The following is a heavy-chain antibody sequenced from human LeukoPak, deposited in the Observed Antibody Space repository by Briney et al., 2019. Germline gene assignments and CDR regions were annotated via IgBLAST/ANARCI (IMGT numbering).Heavy chain of an antibody. CDR1: GGSISSYY. J-gene: IGHJ4*02. Sequence: SEILSLTCTVSGGSISSYYWSWIRQSPGKGLEWIGYIYYSGSTNYNPSLKSRVTISVDTSKNQFSLKLSSVTAADTAVFYCASTTVTTGGYFDYWGQGTLVTVSS. V-gene: IGHV4-59*01. D-gene: IGHD4-17*01. CDR3: ASTTVTTGGYFDY. CDR2: IYYSGST.